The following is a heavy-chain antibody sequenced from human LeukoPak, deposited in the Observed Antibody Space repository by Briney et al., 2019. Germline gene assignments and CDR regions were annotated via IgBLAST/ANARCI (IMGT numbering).Heavy chain of an antibody. CDR2: IKQDGSGK. CDR1: GFTFSSYW. CDR3: ARTANPLSLTYDYYYYYGMDV. Sequence: GGSLRLSCAASGFTFSSYWMSWVRQAPGKGLEWVANIKQDGSGKYYVDSVKGRFTISRDNAKNSLYLQMNSPRAGDTAVYYCARTANPLSLTYDYYYYYGMDVWGQGTTVTVSS. J-gene: IGHJ6*02. V-gene: IGHV3-7*01.